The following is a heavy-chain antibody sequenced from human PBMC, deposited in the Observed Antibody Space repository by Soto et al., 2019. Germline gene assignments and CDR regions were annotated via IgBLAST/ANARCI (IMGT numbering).Heavy chain of an antibody. CDR1: GYTFTSYA. D-gene: IGHD6-19*01. Sequence: ASVKVSCKASGYTFTSYAMHWVRQAPGQRLEWMGWINAGNGNTKYSQKFQGRVTITRDTSASTAYMELSSLRSEDTAVYYCARDLRGQWLVTFDYWGQGTLVTVSS. CDR3: ARDLRGQWLVTFDY. J-gene: IGHJ4*02. V-gene: IGHV1-3*01. CDR2: INAGNGNT.